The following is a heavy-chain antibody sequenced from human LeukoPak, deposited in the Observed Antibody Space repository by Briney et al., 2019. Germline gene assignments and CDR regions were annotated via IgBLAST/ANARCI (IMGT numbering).Heavy chain of an antibody. Sequence: GASVKVSCKASGYPFTAYYLHWVRQAPGQGLEWMAWINPTSGATEYAQNFQGRFTLTRDTSITTAYMELSSLTSADTAVYYCAREKQSIYDVGFDPWGQGTLVTVSS. J-gene: IGHJ5*02. CDR3: AREKQSIYDVGFDP. D-gene: IGHD3-16*02. CDR2: INPTSGAT. CDR1: GYPFTAYY. V-gene: IGHV1-2*02.